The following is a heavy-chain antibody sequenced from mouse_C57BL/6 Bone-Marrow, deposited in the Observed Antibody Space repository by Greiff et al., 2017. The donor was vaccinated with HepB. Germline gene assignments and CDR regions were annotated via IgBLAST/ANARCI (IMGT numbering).Heavy chain of an antibody. D-gene: IGHD1-1*01. CDR2: IYPGDGDT. V-gene: IGHV1-82*01. Sequence: VQLQQSGPELVKPGASVKISCKASGYAFSSSWMNWVKQRPGKGLEWIGRIYPGDGDTNYNGKFKGKATLTADKSSITAYMQLSSLTSEDSAVYFCAAITTVPFAYWGQGTLVTVSA. CDR1: GYAFSSSW. J-gene: IGHJ3*01. CDR3: AAITTVPFAY.